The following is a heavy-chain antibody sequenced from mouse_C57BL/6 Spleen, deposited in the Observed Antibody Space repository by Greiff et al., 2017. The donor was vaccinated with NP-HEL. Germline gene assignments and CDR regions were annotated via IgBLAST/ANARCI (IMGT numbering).Heavy chain of an antibody. Sequence: EVQLLPPGGGLVKPGGSLKLSCAASGFTFSSYAMSWVRQTPEQRLEWVATISDGGSYTYYPHNVKGRFTISKDNAKNNLYLQLSHLTSEDTAMYYCARDYHYCAMDYWGQGTSVTVSS. CDR2: ISDGGSYT. V-gene: IGHV5-4*01. J-gene: IGHJ4*01. CDR1: GFTFSSYA. CDR3: ARDYHYCAMDY.